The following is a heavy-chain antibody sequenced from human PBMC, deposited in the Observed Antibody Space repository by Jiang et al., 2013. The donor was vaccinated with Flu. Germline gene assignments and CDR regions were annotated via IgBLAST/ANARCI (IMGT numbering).Heavy chain of an antibody. J-gene: IGHJ4*02. CDR2: MYYSGST. V-gene: IGHV4-39*01. CDR3: ARLDLWTGYFDY. Sequence: LLKPSETLSLTCTVSGGSISNSSYYWGWIRQPPGKGLEWIGSMYYSGSTYYNPSLKSRVTISEDTSKNQFSLKLSSVTAADTAVYYCARLDLWTGYFDYWGQGTLVAVSS. CDR1: GGSISNSSYY. D-gene: IGHD3/OR15-3a*01.